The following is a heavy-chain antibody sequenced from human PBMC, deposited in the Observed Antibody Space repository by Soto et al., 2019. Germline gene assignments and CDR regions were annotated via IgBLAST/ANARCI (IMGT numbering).Heavy chain of an antibody. D-gene: IGHD3-22*01. J-gene: IGHJ4*02. V-gene: IGHV1-18*04. Sequence: GASVKVSCKASGGTFSTSTFTWVRQAPGQGLEWMGWISAYNGNTNYAQKLQGRVTMTTDTSTSTAYMELRSLRSDDTAVYYCARGHRSGYYPIDYWGQGTLVTVSS. CDR3: ARGHRSGYYPIDY. CDR1: GGTFSTST. CDR2: ISAYNGNT.